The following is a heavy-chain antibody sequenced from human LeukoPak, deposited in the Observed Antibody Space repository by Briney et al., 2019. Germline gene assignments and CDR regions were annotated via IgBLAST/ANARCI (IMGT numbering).Heavy chain of an antibody. CDR3: AKALYGDYGRFDY. Sequence: GGSLRLSCAASGFTFDDYGMSWVRQAPGKGLDWVSTISDGGSDTHYADSVKGRFTISRDNSKNTVYLQINSLRAEDTAVYYCAKALYGDYGRFDYWGQGTLVTVSS. CDR2: ISDGGSDT. V-gene: IGHV3-23*01. D-gene: IGHD4-17*01. J-gene: IGHJ4*02. CDR1: GFTFDDYG.